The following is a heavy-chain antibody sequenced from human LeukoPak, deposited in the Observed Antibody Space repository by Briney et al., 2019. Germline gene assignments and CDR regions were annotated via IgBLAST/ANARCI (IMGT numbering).Heavy chain of an antibody. Sequence: PGGSLRLSCAASGFTCSDFAMTWVRQAPGKGLDWVSVISGSGHSTYYADSVKGRFTLSRDNFKNTLYLHMNSLRPEDTGVYYCAKGTASGSYPDNYVYAMDVWGRGTRVTVSS. J-gene: IGHJ6*02. D-gene: IGHD3-10*01. CDR3: AKGTASGSYPDNYVYAMDV. CDR2: ISGSGHST. CDR1: GFTCSDFA. V-gene: IGHV3-23*01.